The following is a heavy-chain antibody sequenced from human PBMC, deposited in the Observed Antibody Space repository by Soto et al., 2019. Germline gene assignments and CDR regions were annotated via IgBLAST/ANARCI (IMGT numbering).Heavy chain of an antibody. D-gene: IGHD1-1*01. J-gene: IGHJ4*02. CDR2: IDSGGSRT. CDR1: GFTLSSYA. Sequence: PGRSLRLSCAASGFTLSSYAMHWVRQAPGKGLEWVSSIDSGGSRTFYADTVKGRFTISRDNAKNSLFLQMNSLRAEDTAVYFCTREVQPGVRREYDYCGQGTLVTVSS. CDR3: TREVQPGVRREYDY. V-gene: IGHV3-21*01.